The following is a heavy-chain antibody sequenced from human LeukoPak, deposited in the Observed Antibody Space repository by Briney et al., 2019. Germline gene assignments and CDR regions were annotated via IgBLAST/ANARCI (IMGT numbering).Heavy chain of an antibody. CDR3: STRLYDILTGPPDAFYI. CDR2: IKRKTDGGTT. Sequence: TGGPLTLSCAASGLTFSQVWMSWVRQAPGKGLEWVGRIKRKTDGGTTDYAAPVKGRFTISRDDSKNTLYLQMNSLKTEDTAVYYCSTRLYDILTGPPDAFYIWGQGTMVTVSS. V-gene: IGHV3-15*01. D-gene: IGHD3-9*01. J-gene: IGHJ3*02. CDR1: GLTFSQVW.